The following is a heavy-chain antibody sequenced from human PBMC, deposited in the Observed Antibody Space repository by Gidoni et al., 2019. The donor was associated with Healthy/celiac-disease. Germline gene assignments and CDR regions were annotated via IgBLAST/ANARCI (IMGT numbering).Heavy chain of an antibody. J-gene: IGHJ6*02. V-gene: IGHV3-23*01. Sequence: EVQLLESGGGLVQPGGSLRLSCAASGFTFSSYAMRWVRQAPGKGLEWVSAISGSGGSTYYADSVKGRFTISRDNSKNTLYLQMNSLRAEDTAVYYCAKCKTSSYGAHYYYYYGMDVWGQGTTVTVSS. D-gene: IGHD6-6*01. CDR3: AKCKTSSYGAHYYYYYGMDV. CDR1: GFTFSSYA. CDR2: ISGSGGST.